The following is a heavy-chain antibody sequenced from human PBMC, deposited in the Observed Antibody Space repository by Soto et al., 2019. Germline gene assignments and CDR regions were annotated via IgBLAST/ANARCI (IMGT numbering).Heavy chain of an antibody. CDR1: GYKFTSSW. D-gene: IGHD3-22*01. CDR3: ARQIYDSDTGPNFQYYFDS. CDR2: IFPSDSDT. V-gene: IGHV5-51*01. Sequence: GESLKISCRTSGYKFTSSWIAWVRQMPGKGLEWMGIIFPSDSDTRYSPSFQGQVTISADRSTSTVFLQWASLKASDTAVYYCARQIYDSDTGPNFQYYFDSWGQGTPVTVSS. J-gene: IGHJ4*02.